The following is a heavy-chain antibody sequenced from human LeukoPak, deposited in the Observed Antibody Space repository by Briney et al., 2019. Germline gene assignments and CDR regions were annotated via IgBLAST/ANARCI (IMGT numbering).Heavy chain of an antibody. CDR2: IIPIFGIA. CDR3: ARDVETIFGGGGMDV. CDR1: GYTFTGYY. D-gene: IGHD3-3*01. J-gene: IGHJ6*02. V-gene: IGHV1-69*04. Sequence: ASVKVSCKASGYTFTGYYMHWVRQAPGQGLEWMGRIIPIFGIANYAQKFQGRVTITADKSTSTAYMELSSLRSEDTAVYYCARDVETIFGGGGMDVWGQGTTVTISS.